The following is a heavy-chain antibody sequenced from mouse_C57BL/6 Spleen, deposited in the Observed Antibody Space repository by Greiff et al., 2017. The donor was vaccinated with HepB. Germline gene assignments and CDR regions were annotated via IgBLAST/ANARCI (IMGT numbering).Heavy chain of an antibody. Sequence: EVQLQQSGPELVKPGASVKISCKASGYTFTDYYMNWVKQSHGKSLEWIGDINPNNGGTSYKQKFKGKATLTVDKSSSTAYMELRSLTSEDSAVYYCERLRGTFAYWGQGTLVTVSA. CDR3: ERLRGTFAY. J-gene: IGHJ3*01. CDR2: INPNNGGT. V-gene: IGHV1-26*01. CDR1: GYTFTDYY. D-gene: IGHD1-1*01.